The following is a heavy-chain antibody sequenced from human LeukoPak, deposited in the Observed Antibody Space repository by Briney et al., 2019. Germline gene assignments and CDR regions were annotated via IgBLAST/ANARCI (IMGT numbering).Heavy chain of an antibody. V-gene: IGHV3-7*01. CDR1: GFSLSSYW. D-gene: IGHD3-9*01. Sequence: GGSLRLSCAAAGFSLSSYWMSWVRQAKGKGLECVAKIREDGSEKHYVDSVKGRFIISRDNSKNSLYLQMNSLRAEDTAVYYCARVDPRTYYDILTGYYFDYWGQGTLVTVSS. CDR3: ARVDPRTYYDILTGYYFDY. J-gene: IGHJ4*02. CDR2: IREDGSEK.